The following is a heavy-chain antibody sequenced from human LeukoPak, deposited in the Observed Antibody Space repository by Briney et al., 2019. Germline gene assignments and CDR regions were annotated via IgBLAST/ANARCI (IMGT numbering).Heavy chain of an antibody. J-gene: IGHJ3*02. CDR3: ARQYCGGDCYPEPDAFDI. V-gene: IGHV5-51*01. CDR1: GFSLTNYW. CDR2: IYPGDSDT. Sequence: GESLKISCKGSGFSLTNYWIGWVRQVPGKGLGWMGIIYPGDSDTRYSPSFQGQVTISADKSINTAHLQWSSLKASDTAMYYCARQYCGGDCYPEPDAFDIWGQGTMVTVSS. D-gene: IGHD2-21*02.